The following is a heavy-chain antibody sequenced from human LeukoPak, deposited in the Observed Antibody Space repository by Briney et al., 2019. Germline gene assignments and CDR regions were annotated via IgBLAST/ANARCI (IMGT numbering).Heavy chain of an antibody. CDR3: ARVHYDFWSGYNNYFDY. CDR2: INPSGGST. D-gene: IGHD3-3*01. Sequence: ASAKVSCKASGYTFTSYYMHWVRQAPGQGLEWMGIINPSGGSTSYAQKFQGRVAMTRDMSTSAVYMELSSLRSEDTAVYYCARVHYDFWSGYNNYFDYWGQGTLVTVSS. J-gene: IGHJ4*02. CDR1: GYTFTSYY. V-gene: IGHV1-46*01.